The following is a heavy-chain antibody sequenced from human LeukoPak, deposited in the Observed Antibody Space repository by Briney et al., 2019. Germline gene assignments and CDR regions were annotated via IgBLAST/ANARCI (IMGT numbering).Heavy chain of an antibody. CDR1: GFTFSSYA. Sequence: PGESLRLSCAASGFTFSSYAMSWVRQVPGKGLEWVSAISVSGGSTYYADSVKGRFTISRDNSKNTLYLQMNSLRAEDTAVYYCATAAYCSSTSCSYDYYYMDVWGKGPRSPSP. CDR3: ATAAYCSSTSCSYDYYYMDV. J-gene: IGHJ6*03. D-gene: IGHD2-2*01. V-gene: IGHV3-23*01. CDR2: ISVSGGST.